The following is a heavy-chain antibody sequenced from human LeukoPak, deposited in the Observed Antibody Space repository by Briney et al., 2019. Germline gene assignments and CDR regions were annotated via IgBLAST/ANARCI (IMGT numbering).Heavy chain of an antibody. CDR1: GFTFSSYW. Sequence: TGGSLRLSCAASGFTFSSYWMHWVRQAPGKGLVWVSRINSDGSYTGYADSVKGRFTISRDDSKNTLYLQINSLQADDTAVYYCTTGAPGGTYFDYWGQGTLVTVSS. CDR2: INSDGSYT. V-gene: IGHV3-74*01. D-gene: IGHD2-8*02. CDR3: TTGAPGGTYFDY. J-gene: IGHJ4*02.